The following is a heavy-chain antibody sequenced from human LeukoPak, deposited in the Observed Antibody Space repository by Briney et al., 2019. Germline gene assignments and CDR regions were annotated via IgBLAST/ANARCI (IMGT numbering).Heavy chain of an antibody. CDR3: ASLWFGESTNWFDP. D-gene: IGHD3-10*01. Sequence: GGSLRLSCAASGFTFSSHAMHWVRQAPGKGLEWVAVISYDGSNKYYADSVKGRFTISRDNSKNTLYLQMNSLRAEDTAVYYCASLWFGESTNWFDPWGQGTLVTVSS. CDR2: ISYDGSNK. V-gene: IGHV3-30-3*01. J-gene: IGHJ5*02. CDR1: GFTFSSHA.